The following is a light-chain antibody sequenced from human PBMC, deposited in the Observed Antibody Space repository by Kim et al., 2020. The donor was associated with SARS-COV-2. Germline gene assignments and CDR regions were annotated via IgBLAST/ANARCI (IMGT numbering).Light chain of an antibody. CDR1: QKILSTANNKNY. Sequence: ATINCKSSQKILSTANNKNYLAWYQQKPGQTPKLLIHWASTRESGVPDRFSGSGSGTDFTLTISSLQAEDVAVYYCQHYYSTPPTFGQGTKVDIK. V-gene: IGKV4-1*01. CDR3: QHYYSTPPT. J-gene: IGKJ1*01. CDR2: WAS.